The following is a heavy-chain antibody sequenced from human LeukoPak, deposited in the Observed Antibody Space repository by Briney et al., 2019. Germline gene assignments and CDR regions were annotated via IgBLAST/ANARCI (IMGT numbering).Heavy chain of an antibody. V-gene: IGHV4-34*11. Sequence: PSETLSLTCAVYGGSFSGYYWSWIRQPPGKGLEWIGYIYYSGSTDYNPSLKSRVTISVDTSKNQFSLKLSSVTAADTAVYFCARMRGYCSGGSCYYYFDYWGQGTLVTVSS. D-gene: IGHD2-15*01. CDR3: ARMRGYCSGGSCYYYFDY. J-gene: IGHJ4*02. CDR2: IYYSGST. CDR1: GGSFSGYY.